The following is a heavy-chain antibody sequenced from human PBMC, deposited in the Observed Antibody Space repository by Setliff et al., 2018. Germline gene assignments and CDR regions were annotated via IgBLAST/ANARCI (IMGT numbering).Heavy chain of an antibody. CDR2: IHYRGTT. Sequence: PSETLSLTCTVSGASISSGTYYWAWIRQPPGKGLEWIGRIHYRGTTYSNASLASRLTISVDTAKNQFSLKLTSVTVADTAVYYCARTGTYRYFDYWGQGTRVTVSS. CDR3: ARTGTYRYFDY. D-gene: IGHD1-1*01. J-gene: IGHJ4*02. CDR1: GASISSGTYY. V-gene: IGHV4-39*01.